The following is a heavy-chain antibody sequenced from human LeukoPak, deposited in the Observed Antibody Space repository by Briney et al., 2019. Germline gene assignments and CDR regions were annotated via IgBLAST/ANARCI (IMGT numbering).Heavy chain of an antibody. J-gene: IGHJ4*02. D-gene: IGHD3-22*01. Sequence: PGGSLRLSCAASGFTFSSYGMHWVRQAPGKGLEWVAVISYDGSNKYYADSVKGRFTISRDNSKNTLYLQMNSLRAEDTAVYYCARTRSPYDSSAEGYYFDYWGQGTLVTVSS. CDR3: ARTRSPYDSSAEGYYFDY. CDR2: ISYDGSNK. CDR1: GFTFSSYG. V-gene: IGHV3-30*06.